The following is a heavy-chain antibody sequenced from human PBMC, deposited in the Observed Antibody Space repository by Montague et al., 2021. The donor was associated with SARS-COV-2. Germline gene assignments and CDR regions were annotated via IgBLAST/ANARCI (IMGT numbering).Heavy chain of an antibody. CDR3: ARLGYFYDSSGMADY. V-gene: IGHV4-4*08. CDR2: VYSRGTT. J-gene: IGHJ4*02. Sequence: SETLSLTCTVSSDSINSYDWGWNRQPPGKRLEWLGYVYSRGTTNYNPSPNSLIPISVDTSKKQFTLKLSSVTAADTAVYYCARLGYFYDSSGMADYWGQGTLVTVSS. D-gene: IGHD3-22*01. CDR1: SDSINSYD.